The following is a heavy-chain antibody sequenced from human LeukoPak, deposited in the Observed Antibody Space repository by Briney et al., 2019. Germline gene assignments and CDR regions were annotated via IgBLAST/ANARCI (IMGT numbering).Heavy chain of an antibody. D-gene: IGHD3-22*01. CDR3: SSYASYDSSGLDAFDI. Sequence: PGGSLRLSCAASGFNFNTYAMNWVRQAPGKGLEWVAVISYDGSNKYYADSVKGRFTISRDNSKSTLYLQMNSLRAEDTAVYYCSSYASYDSSGLDAFDIWGQGTMVTVSS. V-gene: IGHV3-30*04. CDR1: GFNFNTYA. CDR2: ISYDGSNK. J-gene: IGHJ3*02.